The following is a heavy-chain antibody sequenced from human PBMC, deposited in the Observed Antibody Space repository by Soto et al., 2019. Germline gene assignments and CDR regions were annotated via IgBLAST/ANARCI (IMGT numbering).Heavy chain of an antibody. D-gene: IGHD3-22*01. V-gene: IGHV4-38-2*02. CDR1: GYSISSGYH. J-gene: IGHJ4*02. Sequence: SETLSLTCVVPGYSISSGYHWGWIRQSPGMGLEWIGSIFHSGTTYYNPSLKSRVTISVDTSNNQFDLTVTSVTAADTAVYYCARDAYEKSDYWSQGTLVTVSS. CDR2: IFHSGTT. CDR3: ARDAYEKSDY.